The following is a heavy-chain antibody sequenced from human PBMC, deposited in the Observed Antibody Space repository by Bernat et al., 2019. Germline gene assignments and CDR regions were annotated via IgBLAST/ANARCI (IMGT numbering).Heavy chain of an antibody. V-gene: IGHV3-30*03. Sequence: QVQLVESGGGVVQPGRSLRLSCAASGFTFSSYGMHWVRQAPGKGLEWVAVISYDGSNKYYADSVKGRFTISRDNSKNTLYLQMNSLRAEDTAVYYCARVSSSSWYGAHYFDYWGQGTLVTVSS. D-gene: IGHD6-13*01. CDR2: ISYDGSNK. CDR3: ARVSSSSWYGAHYFDY. CDR1: GFTFSSYG. J-gene: IGHJ4*02.